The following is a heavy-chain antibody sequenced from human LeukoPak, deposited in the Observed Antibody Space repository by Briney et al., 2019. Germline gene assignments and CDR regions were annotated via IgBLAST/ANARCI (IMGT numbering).Heavy chain of an antibody. CDR1: GDSMSTHY. CDR2: IFYSGSI. D-gene: IGHD4-23*01. CDR3: ARLTPYPGVWASDY. Sequence: SETLSLTCTVSGDSMSTHYWSWIRQPPGKGLEWIGYIFYSGSINYNPSFKSRVTMSVDTSKNQFSLKLSSLTAADTAVYYCARLTPYPGVWASDYWGQGTLVTVSS. J-gene: IGHJ4*02. V-gene: IGHV4-59*08.